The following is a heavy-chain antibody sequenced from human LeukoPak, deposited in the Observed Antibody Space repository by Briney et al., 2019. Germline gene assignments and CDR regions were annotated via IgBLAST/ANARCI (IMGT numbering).Heavy chain of an antibody. CDR3: AKDSNGWYFDL. V-gene: IGHV3-21*04. CDR1: GFTFSSYS. CDR2: ISSSSSYI. D-gene: IGHD6-25*01. J-gene: IGHJ2*01. Sequence: GGSLRLSCAASGFTFSSYSMNWVRQAPGKGLEWVSSISSSSSYIYYADSVKGRFTISRDNAKNSLYLQMNSLRAEDTALYYCAKDSNGWYFDLWGRGTLVTVSS.